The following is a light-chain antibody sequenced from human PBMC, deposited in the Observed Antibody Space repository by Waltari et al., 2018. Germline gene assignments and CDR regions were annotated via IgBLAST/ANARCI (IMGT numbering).Light chain of an antibody. Sequence: QSALTQPASVSGSPGQSITISCTGTSSDGGGYDFVSWYQQYPGKAPKLVIYEVYYRPSGVSDRFSASKPGNTASLTSSGLQTEDEADYYCSSYTSISTSVVFGGGTKLTVL. CDR1: SSDGGGYDF. CDR2: EVY. V-gene: IGLV2-14*01. J-gene: IGLJ2*01. CDR3: SSYTSISTSVV.